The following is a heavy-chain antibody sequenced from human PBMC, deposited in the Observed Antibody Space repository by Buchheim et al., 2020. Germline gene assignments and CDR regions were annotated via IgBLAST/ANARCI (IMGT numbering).Heavy chain of an antibody. J-gene: IGHJ4*02. Sequence: QVQLQESGSGLVKPSQTLSLTCAVSGGSISSGGYSWSWIRQPPGKGLEWIGYIYHSGSTYYNPSLKSRVTISVDRSKNQFSLKLSSVTAADTAVYYCARVIYCGGDCYFFDYWGQGTL. V-gene: IGHV4-30-2*01. CDR2: IYHSGST. CDR1: GGSISSGGYS. D-gene: IGHD2-21*02. CDR3: ARVIYCGGDCYFFDY.